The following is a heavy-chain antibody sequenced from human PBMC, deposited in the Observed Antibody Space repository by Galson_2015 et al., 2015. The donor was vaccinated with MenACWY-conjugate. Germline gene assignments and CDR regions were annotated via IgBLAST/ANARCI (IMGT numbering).Heavy chain of an antibody. J-gene: IGHJ3*02. CDR3: AKDKVFVLVPGPPDAFDI. D-gene: IGHD2-8*02. CDR2: ISGSGGST. Sequence: SLRLSCAASGFAFSSYAMSWVRQAPGKGLEWVSAISGSGGSTYYADSVKGRFTISRDNSKNTLYLQMNSLRAEDTAVYYCAKDKVFVLVPGPPDAFDIWGQGTMVTVSS. CDR1: GFAFSSYA. V-gene: IGHV3-23*01.